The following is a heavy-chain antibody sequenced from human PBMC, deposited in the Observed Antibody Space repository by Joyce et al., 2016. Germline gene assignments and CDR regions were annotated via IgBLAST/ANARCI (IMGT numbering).Heavy chain of an antibody. CDR3: ARGGTSSDHYFFYTLDV. Sequence: QVLLVQSGAAVKRPGSPLRVSCKSSGGDFSNYTVNWVRQAPGQRLEWRGGIIPFVGAAKYAEDFQGRVTLTADQSTRTAYLELISLTSADTAVYYCARGGTSSDHYFFYTLDVWGPGTTVIVSS. V-gene: IGHV1-69*12. CDR2: IIPFVGAA. J-gene: IGHJ6*02. CDR1: GGDFSNYT. D-gene: IGHD1-14*01.